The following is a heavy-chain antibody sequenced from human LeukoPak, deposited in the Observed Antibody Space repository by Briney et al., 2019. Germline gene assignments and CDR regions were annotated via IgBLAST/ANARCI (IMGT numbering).Heavy chain of an antibody. CDR1: GGSISSGSYY. CDR2: IYTSGST. D-gene: IGHD3-3*01. J-gene: IGHJ4*02. Sequence: PSETLSLTCTVSGGSISSGSYYWSRIRQPAGKGLEWIGRIYTSGSTNYNPSLKSRVTISVDTSKNQFSLKLSSVTAADTAVYYCARGGDDFWSGYSYFDYWGQGTLVTVSS. V-gene: IGHV4-61*02. CDR3: ARGGDDFWSGYSYFDY.